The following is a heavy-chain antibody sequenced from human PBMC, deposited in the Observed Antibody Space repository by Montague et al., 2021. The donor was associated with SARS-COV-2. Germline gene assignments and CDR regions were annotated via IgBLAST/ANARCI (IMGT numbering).Heavy chain of an antibody. CDR3: TRDRGIEAANNYYYGMDV. CDR1: GDSIRSYH. J-gene: IGHJ6*02. V-gene: IGHV4-59*13. D-gene: IGHD6-13*01. CDR2: ISDSGRT. Sequence: SETLSLTCTVSGDSIRSYHWTWIRQPPGKGLEWIGRISDSGRTIYNPSLKSRVTISVDTSKNQFFLNLRSMVAADTAIYYCTRDRGIEAANNYYYGMDVGGPGTTVTVSS.